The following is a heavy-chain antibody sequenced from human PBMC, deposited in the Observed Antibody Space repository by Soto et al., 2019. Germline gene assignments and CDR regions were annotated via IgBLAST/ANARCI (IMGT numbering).Heavy chain of an antibody. Sequence: GGSLRLSCAASGFTFSDYYMSWIRQAPGKGLEWVSYISSSGSTIYYADSVKGRFTISRDNAKNSLYLQMNSLRAEDTAVYYCARDHKWELLSYFDYWGQGTLVTVSS. CDR1: GFTFSDYY. CDR3: ARDHKWELLSYFDY. CDR2: ISSSGSTI. J-gene: IGHJ4*02. D-gene: IGHD1-26*01. V-gene: IGHV3-11*01.